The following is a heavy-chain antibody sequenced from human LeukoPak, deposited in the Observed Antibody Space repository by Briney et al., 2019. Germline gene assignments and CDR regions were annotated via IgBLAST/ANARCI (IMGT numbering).Heavy chain of an antibody. V-gene: IGHV1-18*01. D-gene: IGHD3-9*01. CDR3: ARKYYDILTGYYKTFDY. Sequence: ASVTVSFKASGYTFTSYGISWVRPAPGQGLEWMGWISAYNGNTNYAQKLQGRVTMTTDTSTSTAYMELRSLRSDDTAVYYCARKYYDILTGYYKTFDYWGQGTLVTVSS. J-gene: IGHJ4*02. CDR2: ISAYNGNT. CDR1: GYTFTSYG.